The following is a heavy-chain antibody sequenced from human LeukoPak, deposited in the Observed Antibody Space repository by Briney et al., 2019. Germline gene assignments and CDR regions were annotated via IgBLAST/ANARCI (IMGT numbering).Heavy chain of an antibody. CDR3: ARAHGSAPSALDY. CDR1: GGSLSSNA. CDR2: IIPMFGTP. V-gene: IGHV1-69*01. Sequence: ASVKVSCKTSGGSLSSNALSWVRQAPAQGLEWMGGIIPMFGTPNYAQKFQGRVTITADESTSTAYMGLSSLTFEDTAVYYCARAHGSAPSALDYWGQGTLVTVSS. D-gene: IGHD3-10*01. J-gene: IGHJ4*02.